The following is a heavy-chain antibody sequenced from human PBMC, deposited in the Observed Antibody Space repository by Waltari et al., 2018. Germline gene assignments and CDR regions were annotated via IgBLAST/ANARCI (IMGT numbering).Heavy chain of an antibody. J-gene: IGHJ4*02. V-gene: IGHV4-34*01. D-gene: IGHD6-13*01. CDR3: ARVTYSSSWYPLDY. CDR1: GFTVSSNY. Sequence: VQLVESGGGLIQPGGSLRLSCAASGFTVSSNYMSWIRQPPGKGLEWIGEINHSGSTNYNPSLKSRVTISVDTSKNQFSLKLSSVTAADTAVYYCARVTYSSSWYPLDYWGQGTLVTVSS. CDR2: INHSGST.